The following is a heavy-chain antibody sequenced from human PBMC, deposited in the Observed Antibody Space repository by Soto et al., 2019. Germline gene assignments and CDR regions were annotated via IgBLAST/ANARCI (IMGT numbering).Heavy chain of an antibody. CDR3: ATTNRILYCSGGSCYDSNWFDP. CDR2: FDPEDGET. V-gene: IGHV1-24*01. J-gene: IGHJ5*02. CDR1: GYTLTELS. Sequence: GASVKVSCKVSGYTLTELSMHWVRQAPGKGLEWMGGFDPEDGETIYAQKFQGRVTMTEDTSTDTAYMELSSLRSEDTAVYYCATTNRILYCSGGSCYDSNWFDPWGQGTLVTVSS. D-gene: IGHD2-15*01.